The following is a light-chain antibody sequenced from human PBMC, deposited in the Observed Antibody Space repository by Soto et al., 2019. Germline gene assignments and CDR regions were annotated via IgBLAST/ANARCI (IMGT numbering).Light chain of an antibody. CDR2: KAS. CDR3: RQYVSYPVT. Sequence: DIQMTQSPSTLSASVGDRVTITCRASQSISNSLAWYQQKPGKAPNLLIYKASSLGSGDPSRFSGSGSGTEFTLTISSLQPDDFATYYCRQYVSYPVTFGGGTKVEMK. J-gene: IGKJ4*01. CDR1: QSISNS. V-gene: IGKV1-5*03.